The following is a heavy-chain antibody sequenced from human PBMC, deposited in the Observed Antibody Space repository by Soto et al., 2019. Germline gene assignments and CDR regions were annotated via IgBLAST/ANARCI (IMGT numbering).Heavy chain of an antibody. CDR3: ARRRSTDTVQAPAAIYVDEGFDF. D-gene: IGHD2-2*01. J-gene: IGHJ3*01. V-gene: IGHV4-39*01. Sequence: QLQLQQSGPGLVKPSETLSLTCTVSGVSISNPYYYWGWIRQTPGKGLEWIGSIHYSGRTFYNPSLRSRVTISLDTYRNQFSLRLTSVSVADTAVYYFARRRSTDTVQAPAAIYVDEGFDFWGQWTMVTVSS. CDR2: IHYSGRT. CDR1: GVSISNPYYY.